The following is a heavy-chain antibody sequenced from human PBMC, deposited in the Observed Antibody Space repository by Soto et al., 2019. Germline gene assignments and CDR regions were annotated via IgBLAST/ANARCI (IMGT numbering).Heavy chain of an antibody. CDR3: ARWDYYDSIAYFDY. J-gene: IGHJ4*02. CDR2: ISAYNGNT. CDR1: GYTFTSYG. D-gene: IGHD3-22*01. Sequence: ASVKVSCKASGYTFTSYGISWVRQAPGQGLEWMGWISAYNGNTNYAQKLQGRVTMTTDTSTSTAYMELRSLRSDDTAVCYCARWDYYDSIAYFDYWGQGTLVTVSS. V-gene: IGHV1-18*01.